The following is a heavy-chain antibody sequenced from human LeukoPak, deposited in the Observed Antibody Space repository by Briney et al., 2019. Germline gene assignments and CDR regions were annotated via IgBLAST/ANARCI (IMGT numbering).Heavy chain of an antibody. CDR2: INGDGSST. D-gene: IGHD1-26*01. CDR3: ARDRSVGAVDY. J-gene: IGHJ4*02. V-gene: IGHV3-74*01. Sequence: VRQAPGKGLVWVSHINGDGSSTSYADSVKGRFTISRDNAKNTLYLQMSSLRADDTAVYYCARDRSVGAVDYWGQGTLVTVSS.